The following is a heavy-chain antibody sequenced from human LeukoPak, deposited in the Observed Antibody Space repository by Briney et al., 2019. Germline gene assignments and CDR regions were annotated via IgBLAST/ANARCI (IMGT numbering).Heavy chain of an antibody. J-gene: IGHJ6*03. CDR3: ARHGKYYYGSGSYYPIYYYYYMDV. V-gene: IGHV4-34*01. CDR1: GFTFSSYE. D-gene: IGHD3-10*01. Sequence: GSLRLSCAASGFTFSSYEMNWIRQPPGKGLEWIGEINHSGSTNYNPSLKSRVTISVDTSKNQFSLKLSSVTAADTAVHYCARHGKYYYGSGSYYPIYYYYYMDVWGKGTTVTISS. CDR2: INHSGST.